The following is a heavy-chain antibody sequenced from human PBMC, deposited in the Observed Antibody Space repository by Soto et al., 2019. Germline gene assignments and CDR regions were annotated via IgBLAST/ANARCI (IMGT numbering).Heavy chain of an antibody. CDR1: GGSISSSGYY. J-gene: IGHJ4*02. D-gene: IGHD6-19*01. CDR2: IYYSGST. CDR3: ARTRSSGWYFDY. Sequence: SETLSLTCTVSGGSISSSGYYWGWIRQPPGKGLEWIGSIYYSGSTYYNPPLKSRVTISVDTSKNHFSLKLTSLTAADTAVYYCARTRSSGWYFDYWDQGTLVTVSS. V-gene: IGHV4-39*02.